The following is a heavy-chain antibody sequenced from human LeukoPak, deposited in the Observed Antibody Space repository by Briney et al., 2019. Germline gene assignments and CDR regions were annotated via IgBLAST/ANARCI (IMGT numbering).Heavy chain of an antibody. D-gene: IGHD4-17*01. CDR3: ARGRPPHDYGTLFDH. Sequence: SETLSLTCTVSGGAITGYYWSWIRQPPGKGLEWIGYIYYSGSTNYNPSLKSRVTMSVDRSKKQFSLKLSSVTAADTAVYYCARGRPPHDYGTLFDHWGQGTLVTVSS. CDR1: GGAITGYY. CDR2: IYYSGST. V-gene: IGHV4-59*01. J-gene: IGHJ4*02.